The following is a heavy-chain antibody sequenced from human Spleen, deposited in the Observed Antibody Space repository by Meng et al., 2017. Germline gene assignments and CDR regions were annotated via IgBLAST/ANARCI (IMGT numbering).Heavy chain of an antibody. CDR3: ARVIRQQLVLMFRSGYPNWFDP. Sequence: GESLKISCSASGFTFSRYSINWVRQAPGKGLEWVSSISSSSSYIYYADSVKGRFTISRDNAKNSLYLQMNSLRAEDTAVYYCARVIRQQLVLMFRSGYPNWFDPWGQGTLVTVSS. J-gene: IGHJ5*02. CDR1: GFTFSRYS. V-gene: IGHV3-21*01. D-gene: IGHD6-13*01. CDR2: ISSSSSYI.